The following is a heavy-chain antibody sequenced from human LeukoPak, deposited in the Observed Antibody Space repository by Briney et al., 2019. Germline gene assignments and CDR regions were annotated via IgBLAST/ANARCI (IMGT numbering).Heavy chain of an antibody. CDR2: ISGSGGRT. CDR3: ARDRTVVVVPAAMGLEY. J-gene: IGHJ4*02. D-gene: IGHD2-2*01. Sequence: PGGSLRLSCAASGFTFSSYVMSWVRQAPGKGLEWVSIISGSGGRTYYRDSMKGRFTISRDNSKNTLYLQLISLRAEDTAVYYCARDRTVVVVPAAMGLEYWGQGTLSPSP. CDR1: GFTFSSYV. V-gene: IGHV3-23*01.